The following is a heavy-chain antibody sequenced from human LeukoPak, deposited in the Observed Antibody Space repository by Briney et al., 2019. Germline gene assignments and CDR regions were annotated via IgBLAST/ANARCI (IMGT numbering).Heavy chain of an antibody. CDR3: AKGDDFWSGYPGY. CDR1: GFTFHNHG. Sequence: GGSLRLSCAASGFTFHNHGMSWVRQAPGKGLEWVSVISGSSSSTYYADSVKGRFTISRDNSKNTLYLQMNSLRAEDTAVYYCAKGDDFWSGYPGYWGQGTLVTVSS. D-gene: IGHD3-3*01. J-gene: IGHJ4*02. V-gene: IGHV3-23*01. CDR2: ISGSSSST.